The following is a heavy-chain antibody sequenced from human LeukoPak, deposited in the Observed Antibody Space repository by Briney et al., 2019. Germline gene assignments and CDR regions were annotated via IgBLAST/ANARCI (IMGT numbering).Heavy chain of an antibody. J-gene: IGHJ6*02. CDR3: AKDLYYYDIYYYYGMDV. V-gene: IGHV3-30*18. Sequence: PGGSLRLSCAASGFTFSSYGMHWARQAPGKGLEWVAVISYDGSNKYYADSVKGRFTISRDNSKNTLYLQMNSLRAEDTAVYYCAKDLYYYDIYYYYGMDVWGQGTTVTVSS. CDR1: GFTFSSYG. CDR2: ISYDGSNK. D-gene: IGHD3-22*01.